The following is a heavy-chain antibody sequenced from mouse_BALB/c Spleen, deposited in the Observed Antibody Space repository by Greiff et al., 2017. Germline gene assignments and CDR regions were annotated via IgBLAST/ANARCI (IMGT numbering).Heavy chain of an antibody. CDR2: INPYYGST. Sequence: VQLQQTGPELVKPGASVKISCKASGYSFTDYIMNWVKQSHGKGLEWIGNINPYYGSTSYNLKFKGKATLTVDKSSSTAYMQLNSLTSEDSEVYYCTRGSHYCGFDDWGQGTTLTVSS. J-gene: IGHJ2*01. V-gene: IGHV1-39*01. CDR3: TRGSHYCGFDD. CDR1: GYSFTDYI. D-gene: IGHD1-2*01.